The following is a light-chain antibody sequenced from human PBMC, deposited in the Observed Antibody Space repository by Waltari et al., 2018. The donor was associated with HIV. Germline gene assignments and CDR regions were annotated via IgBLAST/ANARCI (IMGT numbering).Light chain of an antibody. J-gene: IGLJ3*02. CDR3: QSYDSITWV. Sequence: NFMLTQPHSVSESPGKTVTISCTASSCSIYINDVQWYQQRPGSAPTTVIYEHNQRPSGVPDRFSGSIDSSSNSASLTISGLKTEDEADYYCQSYDSITWVFGGGTKLTVL. CDR2: EHN. V-gene: IGLV6-57*02. CDR1: SCSIYIND.